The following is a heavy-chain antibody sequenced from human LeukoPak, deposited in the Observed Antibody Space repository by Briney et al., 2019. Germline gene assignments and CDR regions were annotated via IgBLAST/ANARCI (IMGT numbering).Heavy chain of an antibody. CDR3: VKGVGYTGYANFDY. CDR2: IWYDGSNK. D-gene: IGHD5-12*01. J-gene: IGHJ4*02. V-gene: IGHV3-33*06. CDR1: GFTFSSYG. Sequence: GESLRLSCAASGFTFSSYGTHWVRQAPGKGPEWVAVIWYDGSNKYYADSVKGRFTISRDNSKNTLYSQMNSLRAEDTATYYCVKGVGYTGYANFDYWGQGTLVTVSS.